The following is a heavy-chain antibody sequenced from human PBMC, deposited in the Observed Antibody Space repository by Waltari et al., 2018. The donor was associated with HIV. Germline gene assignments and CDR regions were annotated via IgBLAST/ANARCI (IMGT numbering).Heavy chain of an antibody. V-gene: IGHV4-38-2*02. J-gene: IGHJ5*02. CDR2: IYHSGST. D-gene: IGHD6-13*01. CDR3: ARDRGSSSWYVGFDP. Sequence: QVQLQESGPGLVKPSEPLSLTCAVSSYSISNGSYWGWIRQPPGKGLEWIGSIYHSGSTYNNPSLRSRVTISVDTSKNQFSLKLTSVTAADTAMYYCARDRGSSSWYVGFDPWGQGTLVTVSS. CDR1: SYSISNGSY.